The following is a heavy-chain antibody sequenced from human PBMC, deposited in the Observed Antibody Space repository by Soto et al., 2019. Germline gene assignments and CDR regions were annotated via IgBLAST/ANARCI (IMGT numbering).Heavy chain of an antibody. J-gene: IGHJ6*03. Sequence: EVQLVESGGGLVQPGRSLRLSCAASGFKFDDYAMHWVRQAPGKGLEWVAGISWNSGSLGYADSVKGRFTISRDNAKNSLYLQMNSLRDDDTASYSCAKGLGHYYDYYMDVWGKGTTVTVSS. CDR2: ISWNSGSL. V-gene: IGHV3-9*01. D-gene: IGHD7-27*01. CDR3: AKGLGHYYDYYMDV. CDR1: GFKFDDYA.